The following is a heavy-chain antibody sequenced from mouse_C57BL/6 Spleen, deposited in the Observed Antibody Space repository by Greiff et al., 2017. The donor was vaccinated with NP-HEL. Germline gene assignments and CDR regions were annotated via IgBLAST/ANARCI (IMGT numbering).Heavy chain of an antibody. V-gene: IGHV1-61*01. Sequence: QVQLQQPGAELVRPGSSVKLSCKASGYTFTSYWMDWVKQRPGQGLEWIGNIYPSDSETHYNQKFKDKATLTVDKSSSTAYMQLSSLTSEDSAVYYCARRKLGRAMDYWGQGTSVTVSS. J-gene: IGHJ4*01. CDR1: GYTFTSYW. CDR3: ARRKLGRAMDY. CDR2: IYPSDSET. D-gene: IGHD4-1*01.